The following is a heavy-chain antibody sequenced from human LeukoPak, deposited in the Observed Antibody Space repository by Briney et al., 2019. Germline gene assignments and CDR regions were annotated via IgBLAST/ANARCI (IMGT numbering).Heavy chain of an antibody. V-gene: IGHV3-74*01. J-gene: IGHJ5*02. CDR3: IRDFRSADL. CDR2: IYVDGRTT. Sequence: GGSLRLSCVASGFTFGKYWMSWVRQAPGKGLVWVSRIYVDGRTTNYADSVKGRFTISRDNAKNTVYLEMNSLSVEDTATYYCIRDFRSADLWGQGTLVTVTS. CDR1: GFTFGKYW.